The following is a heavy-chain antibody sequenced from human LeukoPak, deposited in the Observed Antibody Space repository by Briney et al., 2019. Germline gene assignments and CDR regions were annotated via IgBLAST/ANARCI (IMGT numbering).Heavy chain of an antibody. Sequence: PGGSLRLSCAASGFTFSSYAMSWVRQAPGKGLEWVANIKQDGSEKYYVDSVKGRFTISRDNAKNSLYLQMNSLRAEDTAVYYCARDAPPDHYGDLLPYYYYGMDVWGQGTTVTVSS. CDR1: GFTFSSYA. J-gene: IGHJ6*02. CDR3: ARDAPPDHYGDLLPYYYYGMDV. D-gene: IGHD4-17*01. CDR2: IKQDGSEK. V-gene: IGHV3-7*01.